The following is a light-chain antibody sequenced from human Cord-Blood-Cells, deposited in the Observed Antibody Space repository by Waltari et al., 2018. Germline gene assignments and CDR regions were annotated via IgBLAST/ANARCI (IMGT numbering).Light chain of an antibody. Sequence: QSALTQPASVSGSPGQSITISRTGTSSDVGGYNLAFWYQQHPGKAPKLMIYEGSKRPSGVSNRFSGSKSGNTASLTISGLQAEDEADYYCCSYAGSSTFRVFGGGTKLTVL. CDR1: SSDVGGYNL. J-gene: IGLJ2*01. V-gene: IGLV2-23*03. CDR3: CSYAGSSTFRV. CDR2: EGS.